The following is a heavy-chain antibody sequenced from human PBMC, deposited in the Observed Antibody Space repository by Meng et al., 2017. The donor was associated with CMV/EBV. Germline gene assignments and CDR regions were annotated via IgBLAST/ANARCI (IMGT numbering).Heavy chain of an antibody. D-gene: IGHD3-3*01. CDR2: INHSGST. CDR1: GGSFSGYY. J-gene: IGHJ6*02. V-gene: IGHV4-34*01. Sequence: SETLSLTCAVYGGSFSGYYWSWIRQPPGKGLEWIGEINHSGSTNYNPSLKSRDTISVDTSKNQFSLKLSSVTAADTAVYYCARGHYWSGYSYYYYGMDVWGQGTTVTVSS. CDR3: ARGHYWSGYSYYYYGMDV.